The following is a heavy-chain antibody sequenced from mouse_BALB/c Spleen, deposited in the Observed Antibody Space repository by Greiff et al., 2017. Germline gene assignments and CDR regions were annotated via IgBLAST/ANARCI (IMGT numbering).Heavy chain of an antibody. J-gene: IGHJ2*01. V-gene: IGHV1-9*01. CDR3: ASSELERGGAY. CDR1: GYTFSSYW. Sequence: VQLQQSGAELMKPGASVKISCKATGYTFSSYWIEWVKQRPGHGLEWIGEILPGSGSTNYNEKFKGKATFTADTSTNTAYMQLSSLTSEDSAVYYCASSELERGGAYWGQGTPLTVS. CDR2: ILPGSGST. D-gene: IGHD4-1*01.